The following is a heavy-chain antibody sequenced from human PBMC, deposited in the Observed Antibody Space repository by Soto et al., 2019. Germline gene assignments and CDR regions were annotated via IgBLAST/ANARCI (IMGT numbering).Heavy chain of an antibody. D-gene: IGHD2-2*01. J-gene: IGHJ4*02. CDR2: IWYDGSNK. CDR3: ARDLVVVPAAMRVFDY. Sequence: GGSLRLSCAASGFTFSSYGMHWVRQAPGKGLEWVAVIWYDGSNKYYADSVKGLFTISRDNSKNTLYLQMNSLRAEDTAVYYCARDLVVVPAAMRVFDYWGQGTLVTVSS. CDR1: GFTFSSYG. V-gene: IGHV3-33*01.